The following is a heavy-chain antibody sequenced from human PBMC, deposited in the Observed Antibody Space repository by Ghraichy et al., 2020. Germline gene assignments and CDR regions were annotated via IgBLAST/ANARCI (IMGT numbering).Heavy chain of an antibody. Sequence: GGSPRLSCAASGFTFSTYTMNWVRQATGKGLEWVSSISSTSNYIYYADSVKGRFTISRDNAKNSLFLQMNSLRAEDTAVYYCARVVVPAASFYFYYMDVWGKGTTVTVSS. CDR1: GFTFSTYT. CDR2: ISSTSNYI. V-gene: IGHV3-21*01. J-gene: IGHJ6*03. D-gene: IGHD2-2*01. CDR3: ARVVVPAASFYFYYMDV.